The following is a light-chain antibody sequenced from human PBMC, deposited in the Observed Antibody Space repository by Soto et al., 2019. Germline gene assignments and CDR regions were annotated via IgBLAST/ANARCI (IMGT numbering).Light chain of an antibody. CDR2: LNSDGSH. CDR3: QTWGTGFWV. CDR1: SGHSSYA. V-gene: IGLV4-69*01. J-gene: IGLJ3*02. Sequence: QAVVTQSPSASASLGASVKLTCTLSSGHSSYAIAWHQQQPEKGPRYLMKLNSDGSHSKGDGIPDRFSGSSSGAERYLTSSSLQSEDEADYYCQTWGTGFWVFGGGTKLTVL.